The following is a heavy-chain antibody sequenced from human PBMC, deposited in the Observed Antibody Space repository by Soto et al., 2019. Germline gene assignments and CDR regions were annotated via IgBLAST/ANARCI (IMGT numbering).Heavy chain of an antibody. V-gene: IGHV4-59*01. CDR2: IYYSGST. CDR1: GGSISSYY. J-gene: IGHJ4*02. Sequence: PSETLSLTCTVSGGSISSYYWSWIRQPPGKGLEWIGYIYYSGSTNYNPSLKSRVTISVDTSKNQFSLKLSSVTAADTAVYYCARAHDSSGYYFWWSYFDYWGQGTLVTVSS. CDR3: ARAHDSSGYYFWWSYFDY. D-gene: IGHD3-22*01.